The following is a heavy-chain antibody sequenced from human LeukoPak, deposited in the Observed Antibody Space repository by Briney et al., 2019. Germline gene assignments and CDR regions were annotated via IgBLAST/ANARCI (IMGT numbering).Heavy chain of an antibody. CDR2: IYWDDDK. J-gene: IGHJ4*02. CDR1: GFSLSTSGVG. CDR3: ALQKMYSSGWALDY. Sequence: SGPTLVKPTQTLTLTCTFSGFSLSTSGVGVGWIRQPPGKALEWLALIYWDDDKRYSPSLKSRLTITKDTSKNQVVLTMTNMDPVDTATYYCALQKMYSSGWALDYWGQGTLVTVSS. V-gene: IGHV2-5*02. D-gene: IGHD6-19*01.